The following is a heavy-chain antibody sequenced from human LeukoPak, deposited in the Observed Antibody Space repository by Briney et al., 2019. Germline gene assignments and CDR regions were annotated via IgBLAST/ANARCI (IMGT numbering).Heavy chain of an antibody. V-gene: IGHV4-34*01. J-gene: IGHJ4*02. Sequence: PSETLSLTCTVSGGSISSYYWSWIRQPPGKGLEWIGEINHSGSTNYNPSLKSRVTISVDTSKNQFSLKLSSVTAADTAVYYCARGPSYSSGPDYWGQGTLVTVSS. CDR3: ARGPSYSSGPDY. CDR2: INHSGST. CDR1: GGSISSYY. D-gene: IGHD3-22*01.